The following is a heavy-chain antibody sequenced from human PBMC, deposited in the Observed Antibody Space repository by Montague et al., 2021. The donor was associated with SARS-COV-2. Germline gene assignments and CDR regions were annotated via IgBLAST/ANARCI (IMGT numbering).Heavy chain of an antibody. CDR1: GFSLSTSGMC. J-gene: IGHJ4*02. V-gene: IGHV2-70*11. CDR2: IDWDDDK. CDR3: ARIGYGSGMGFDY. Sequence: PALVKPTQTLTLTCTFSGFSLSTSGMCVSWIRQPPGKALEWLARIDWDDDKYYSTSLKTRLTISKDTSKNQVVLTMTNIDPVDTATYSCARIGYGSGMGFDYWGQGTLVTVSS. D-gene: IGHD3-10*01.